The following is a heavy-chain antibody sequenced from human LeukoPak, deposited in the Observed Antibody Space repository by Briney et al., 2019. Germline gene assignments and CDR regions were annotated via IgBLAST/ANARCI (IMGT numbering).Heavy chain of an antibody. J-gene: IGHJ6*03. CDR2: IKQDGSEK. V-gene: IGHV3-7*01. CDR1: GFTFSSYW. Sequence: GGSLRLSCAASGFTFSSYWMSWVRQAPGKGLEWVANIKQDGSEKYYVDSVKGRFTISRDNAKNSLYLQMNSLRAEDTAVYYCASLPYYYDSSGYYYGDYYYMDVWGKGTRSPSP. D-gene: IGHD3-22*01. CDR3: ASLPYYYDSSGYYYGDYYYMDV.